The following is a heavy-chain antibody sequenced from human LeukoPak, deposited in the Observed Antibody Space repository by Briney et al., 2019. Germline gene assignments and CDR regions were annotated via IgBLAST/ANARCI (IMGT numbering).Heavy chain of an antibody. CDR3: ARDWRRYCSGGSCYHDAFDI. V-gene: IGHV3-23*01. Sequence: GGSLRLSCAASGFTFSSYGMDWVRRAPGKGLEWVSGISGSGDRIFYADSVKGRFTISRDNSKNTLYLQMNSLGAEDTAVYYCARDWRRYCSGGSCYHDAFDIWGQGTMVTVSS. CDR2: ISGSGDRI. CDR1: GFTFSSYG. D-gene: IGHD2-15*01. J-gene: IGHJ3*02.